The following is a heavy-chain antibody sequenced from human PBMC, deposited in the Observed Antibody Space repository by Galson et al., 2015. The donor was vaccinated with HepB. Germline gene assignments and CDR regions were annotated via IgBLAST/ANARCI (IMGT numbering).Heavy chain of an antibody. CDR3: ARDRAAIHPVGNSGNSLDY. V-gene: IGHV4-34*01. CDR2: INHSGST. CDR1: GGSFSGYY. Sequence: ETLSLTCAVYGGSFSGYYWSWIRQPPGKGLEWIGEINHSGSTNYNPSLKSRVTISVDTSKNQFSLKLSSVTAADTAVYYCARDRAAIHPVGNSGNSLDYWGQGTLVTVSS. D-gene: IGHD2-2*01. J-gene: IGHJ4*02.